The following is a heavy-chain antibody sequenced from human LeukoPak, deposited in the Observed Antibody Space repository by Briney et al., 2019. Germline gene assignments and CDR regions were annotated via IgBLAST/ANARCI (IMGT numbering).Heavy chain of an antibody. J-gene: IGHJ3*02. CDR2: ISSSSSYI. D-gene: IGHD6-19*01. V-gene: IGHV3-21*01. CDR3: AREGQWLAETDDAFDI. CDR1: GFTFSSYS. Sequence: TGGSLRLSCAASGFTFSSYSMYWVRQAPGKGLEWVSSISSSSSYIYYADSVKGRFTISRDNAKNSLYLQMNSLRAEDTAVYYCAREGQWLAETDDAFDIWGQGTMVTVSS.